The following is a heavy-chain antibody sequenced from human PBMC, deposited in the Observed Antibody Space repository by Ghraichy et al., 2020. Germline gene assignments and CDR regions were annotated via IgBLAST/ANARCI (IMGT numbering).Heavy chain of an antibody. CDR2: IKNDGSAK. V-gene: IGHV3-74*03. Sequence: LTCAASGFTFSSYWMHWVRQAPGKGPVWVSRIKNDGSAKTYADSVKGRFTISRDNAKSTLYLEMNSLRAEDTAVYYCVRTEYAYSRGDYWGQGTLVTVSS. CDR3: VRTEYAYSRGDY. D-gene: IGHD4-11*01. CDR1: GFTFSSYW. J-gene: IGHJ4*02.